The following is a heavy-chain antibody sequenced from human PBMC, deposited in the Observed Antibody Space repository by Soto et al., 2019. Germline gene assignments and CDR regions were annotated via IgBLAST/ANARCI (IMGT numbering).Heavy chain of an antibody. CDR3: ATDRYNWKDGTGNDAFDF. Sequence: GASVKVSCKVSGYTLTELSMHWVRQAPGKGLEWMGGFDPEDGETIYAQKFQGRVTMTEDTSTDTAYMELSSLRSEDTAVYYCATDRYNWKDGTGNDAFDFWGQGTMVTVSS. CDR1: GYTLTELS. D-gene: IGHD1-1*01. J-gene: IGHJ3*01. CDR2: FDPEDGET. V-gene: IGHV1-24*01.